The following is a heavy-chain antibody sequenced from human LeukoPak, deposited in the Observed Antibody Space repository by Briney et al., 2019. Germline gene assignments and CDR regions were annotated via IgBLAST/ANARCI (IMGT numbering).Heavy chain of an antibody. V-gene: IGHV3-64*01. CDR3: ARDYPSGWSYFDY. J-gene: IGHJ4*02. Sequence: PGGSLRLSCVASGFTFSSYTMHWVRQAPGKGLEWVSGISSDGGSTYYANSVKGRFTISRDNSKKTVYLQMDRLRAEDTAVYYCARDYPSGWSYFDYWGRGPLVTVSS. D-gene: IGHD6-19*01. CDR1: GFTFSSYT. CDR2: ISSDGGST.